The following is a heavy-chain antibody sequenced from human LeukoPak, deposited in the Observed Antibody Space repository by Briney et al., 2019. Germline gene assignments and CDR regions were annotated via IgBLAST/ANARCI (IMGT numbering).Heavy chain of an antibody. Sequence: SETLSLTCTVSDGSISSYYWSWIRQPPGKGLEWLGYISYTGSTNYKPSLKSQVAMSLDTSKNQFSLKLSSVTAADTAVYYCARDGGYSSGWYVYWGQGTLVTVSS. CDR3: ARDGGYSSGWYVY. CDR2: ISYTGST. J-gene: IGHJ4*02. V-gene: IGHV4-59*01. CDR1: DGSISSYY. D-gene: IGHD6-19*01.